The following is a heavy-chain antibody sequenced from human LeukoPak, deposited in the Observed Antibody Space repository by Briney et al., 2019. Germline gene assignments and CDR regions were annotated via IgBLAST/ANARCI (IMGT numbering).Heavy chain of an antibody. D-gene: IGHD3-22*01. CDR3: ASLTTADAFDI. Sequence: SETLSLTCTVSGGSISSSSYYWGWIRQPPGKGLEWIGSIYSSGSTYYNASLQSRVTMSVDTSKNQFSLKLSSVTAADTAVFYCASLTTADAFDIWGQGTMVTVSS. CDR1: GGSISSSSYY. CDR2: IYSSGST. J-gene: IGHJ3*02. V-gene: IGHV4-39*07.